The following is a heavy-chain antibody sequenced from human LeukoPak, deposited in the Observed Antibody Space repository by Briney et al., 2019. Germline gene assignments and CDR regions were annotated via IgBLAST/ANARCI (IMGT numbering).Heavy chain of an antibody. CDR1: GGSISSYY. CDR2: IYYSGST. Sequence: SETLSLTCTVSGGSISSYYWSWFRQPPGKGLEWIGYIYYSGSTNYNPSLKSRVTISVDTSKNQFSLKLSSVTAADTAVYYCARGAAYAYFDYWGQGTLVTVSS. V-gene: IGHV4-59*01. D-gene: IGHD2-2*01. J-gene: IGHJ4*02. CDR3: ARGAAYAYFDY.